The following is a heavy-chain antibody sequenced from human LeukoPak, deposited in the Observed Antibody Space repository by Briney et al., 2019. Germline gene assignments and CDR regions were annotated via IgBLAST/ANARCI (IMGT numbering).Heavy chain of an antibody. D-gene: IGHD4-23*01. V-gene: IGHV3-30*02. CDR1: GFTFSSYA. CDR3: AKGDDYGANKRLPKYNWFDH. CDR2: IRYDGNNK. J-gene: IGHJ5*02. Sequence: PGGSLRLSCTASGFTFSSYAMHWVRQAPGKGLEWVAFIRYDGNNKNYADSAKGRFTISRDNSKDTLYLQMNSLRDEDTAVYYCAKGDDYGANKRLPKYNWFDHWGQGTLVTVSS.